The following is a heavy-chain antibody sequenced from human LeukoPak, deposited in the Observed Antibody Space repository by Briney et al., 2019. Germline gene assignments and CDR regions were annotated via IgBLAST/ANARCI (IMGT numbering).Heavy chain of an antibody. CDR3: ARGVYIAAAQYGY. J-gene: IGHJ4*02. Sequence: GGSLRLSCAASGLTLSNSAMHWVRQAPDKGLEWVAVISVDGRDTHYADSVKGRFTISRDNSKNTVYLQMNSLRAEDTAVYYCARGVYIAAAQYGYWGQGTLVTVSS. V-gene: IGHV3-30*04. CDR2: ISVDGRDT. CDR1: GLTLSNSA. D-gene: IGHD6-13*01.